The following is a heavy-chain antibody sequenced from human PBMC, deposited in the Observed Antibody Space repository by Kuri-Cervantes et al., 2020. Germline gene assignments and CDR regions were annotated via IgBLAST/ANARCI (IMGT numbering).Heavy chain of an antibody. CDR1: GYSINAGSY. CDR2: IYTSGST. Sequence: ETLSLTCAVSGYSINAGSYWAWIRQPAGKGLEWIGRIYTSGSTNYNPSLKSRVTISVDKSKNQFSLKLSSVTAADTAVYYCARSGKSTIHLFDYWGQGTLVTVSS. D-gene: IGHD5/OR15-5a*01. CDR3: ARSGKSTIHLFDY. V-gene: IGHV4-4*07. J-gene: IGHJ4*02.